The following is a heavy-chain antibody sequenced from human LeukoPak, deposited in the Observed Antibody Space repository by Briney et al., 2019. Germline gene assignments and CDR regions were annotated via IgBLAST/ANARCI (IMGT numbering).Heavy chain of an antibody. CDR3: AKDRSYLFDY. CDR1: AFSFSSYG. Sequence: GGSLRLSCAASAFSFSSYGMNWVRQAPGKGLEWVSFTRYDGSIKYYADSVKGRFTISRDNSKNTLYLEMNSLRAEDTAVYYCAKDRSYLFDYWGQGTLVTVSS. J-gene: IGHJ4*02. V-gene: IGHV3-30*02. CDR2: TRYDGSIK. D-gene: IGHD1-26*01.